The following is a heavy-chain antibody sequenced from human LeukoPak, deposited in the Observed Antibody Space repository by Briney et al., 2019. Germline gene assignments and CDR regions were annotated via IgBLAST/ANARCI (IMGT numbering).Heavy chain of an antibody. D-gene: IGHD5-18*01. CDR2: INPNSGGT. CDR1: GYTFTGYY. Sequence: ASVKVSCKAPGYTFTGYYMHWVRQAPGQGLEWMGWINPNSGGTNYAQKFQGRVTMTRDTSISTAYMELSRLRSDNTAVYYCARDKQLWLEYYFDYWGQGTLVTVSS. V-gene: IGHV1-2*02. CDR3: ARDKQLWLEYYFDY. J-gene: IGHJ4*02.